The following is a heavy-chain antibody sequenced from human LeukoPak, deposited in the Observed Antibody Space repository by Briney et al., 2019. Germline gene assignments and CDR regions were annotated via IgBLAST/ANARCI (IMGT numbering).Heavy chain of an antibody. Sequence: PSETLSLTCAVSGYSISSGYYWGWIRQPPGKGLEWIGSIYHRGSTYYNPSLKSRVTISVDTSKNQFSLKLSSVTAADTAVYYCARDSSSSYSDAFDIWGQGTMVTVSS. V-gene: IGHV4-38-2*01. CDR2: IYHRGST. D-gene: IGHD6-13*01. CDR1: GYSISSGYY. CDR3: ARDSSSSYSDAFDI. J-gene: IGHJ3*02.